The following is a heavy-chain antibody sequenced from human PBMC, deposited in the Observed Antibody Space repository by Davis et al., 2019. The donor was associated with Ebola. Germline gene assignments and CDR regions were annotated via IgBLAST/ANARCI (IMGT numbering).Heavy chain of an antibody. J-gene: IGHJ4*02. CDR2: IYHTGST. CDR1: GGSISSSSYY. V-gene: IGHV4-39*01. Sequence: SETLSLTCTVSGGSISSSSYYWGWIRHPPGKGLEWIGYIYHTGSTYYNPSLKSRVTISVDTSKNQFSLKLSSVTAADTAVYYCARQSGSVYWGQGTLVTVSS. CDR3: ARQSGSVY. D-gene: IGHD5-12*01.